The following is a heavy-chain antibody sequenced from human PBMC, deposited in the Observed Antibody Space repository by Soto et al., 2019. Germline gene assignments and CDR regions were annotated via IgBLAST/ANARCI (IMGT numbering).Heavy chain of an antibody. CDR3: ARGQEGIVATH. CDR2: VKDGGST. D-gene: IGHD5-12*01. J-gene: IGHJ4*02. Sequence: QVQLQQWGAGLLKPSETLSLTCTVNGGSLIGYYWSWIRQPPGKGLEWIGEVKDGGSTNYSPSLRGRVSISADTSKNHFSLRLNSVTAADTAVYFCARGQEGIVATHWDQGALVTVSS. V-gene: IGHV4-34*01. CDR1: GGSLIGYY.